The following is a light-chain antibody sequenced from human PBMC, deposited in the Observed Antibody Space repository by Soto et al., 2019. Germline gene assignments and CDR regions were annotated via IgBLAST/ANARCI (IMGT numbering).Light chain of an antibody. CDR3: LQHNSYPLA. Sequence: DIQMTQSPSSLSASVGDRVTITCRARQGIRNDLGWYQQKPAKAPKRLIYAASSLQSGAPSRFSGSGSGTEFTLTSSSLQPEDFATYYCLQHNSYPLAFGQGTKVEIK. CDR2: AAS. J-gene: IGKJ1*01. V-gene: IGKV1-17*01. CDR1: QGIRND.